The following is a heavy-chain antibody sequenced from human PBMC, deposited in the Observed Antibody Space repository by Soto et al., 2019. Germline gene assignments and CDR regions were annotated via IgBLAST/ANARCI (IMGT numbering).Heavy chain of an antibody. D-gene: IGHD3-3*01. CDR2: IRSKAYGEIP. CDR1: GFTFRDYA. V-gene: IGHV3-49*04. J-gene: IGHJ4*02. Sequence: GGSLRLSCTVSGFTFRDYAVNWARQAPGKGLEWVGFIRSKAYGEIPEYAASVKGRFTIFRDDSKAIAYLQMNSLKTEDTAVYYCGRRFLSGPDYWGQGXLVTXXX. CDR3: GRRFLSGPDY.